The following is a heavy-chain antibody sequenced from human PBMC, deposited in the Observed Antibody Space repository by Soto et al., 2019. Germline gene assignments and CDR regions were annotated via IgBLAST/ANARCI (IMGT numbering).Heavy chain of an antibody. Sequence: QVQLVQSGAEVKKPGASVKVSCKASGYTFTSYGISWVRQAPGQGLEWMGWISAYNGNTNYAQKLQGRVTMTTDTSTSTAYMELRSLRSDDTAVYYCARDKCSGGSCPQNWFDPWGQGTLVTVSS. D-gene: IGHD2-15*01. CDR1: GYTFTSYG. V-gene: IGHV1-18*04. CDR3: ARDKCSGGSCPQNWFDP. J-gene: IGHJ5*02. CDR2: ISAYNGNT.